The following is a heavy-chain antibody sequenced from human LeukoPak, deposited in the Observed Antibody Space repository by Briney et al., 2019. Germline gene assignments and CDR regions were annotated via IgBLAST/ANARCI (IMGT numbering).Heavy chain of an antibody. Sequence: PGGSLRLSCAASGFRFSDYYMSWIRQAPGKGLEWVSSISRGDNSKYSADSVKGRFTISRDNAKNSLDLQMDSLRPDDTAVYYCARDQFLDSWGQGTLVTVSS. J-gene: IGHJ4*02. CDR2: ISRGDNSK. CDR1: GFRFSDYY. CDR3: ARDQFLDS. V-gene: IGHV3-11*01.